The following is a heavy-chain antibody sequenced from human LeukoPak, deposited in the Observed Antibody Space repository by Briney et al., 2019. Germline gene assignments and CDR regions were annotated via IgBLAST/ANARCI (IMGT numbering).Heavy chain of an antibody. Sequence: PGRSLRLSCAASGYTFSSYAMHWVRQAPGKGLEWVAVISYDGSNKYYADSVKGRFTISRDNSKNTLCLQMNSLRAEDTAVYYCARDWASYDFWSGYSTYQGGYWGQGTLVTVSS. J-gene: IGHJ4*02. CDR2: ISYDGSNK. CDR1: GYTFSSYA. D-gene: IGHD3-3*01. V-gene: IGHV3-30-3*01. CDR3: ARDWASYDFWSGYSTYQGGY.